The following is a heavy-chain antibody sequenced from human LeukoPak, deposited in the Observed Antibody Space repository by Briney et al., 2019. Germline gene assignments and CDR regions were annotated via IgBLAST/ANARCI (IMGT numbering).Heavy chain of an antibody. CDR1: GFTFSSYA. J-gene: IGHJ4*02. Sequence: PGGSLRLSCAASGFTFSSYAISWVRQAPGKGLEWVSAISGSGGSTYYADSVKGRFTISRDNSKNTLYLQMNSLRAEDTAVYYCARNPIAWYSSSWTYYFDYWGQGTLVTVSS. D-gene: IGHD6-13*01. CDR2: ISGSGGST. CDR3: ARNPIAWYSSSWTYYFDY. V-gene: IGHV3-23*01.